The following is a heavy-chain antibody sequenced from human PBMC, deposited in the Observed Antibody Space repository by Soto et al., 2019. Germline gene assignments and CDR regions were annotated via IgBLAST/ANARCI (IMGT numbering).Heavy chain of an antibody. Sequence: GGSLRLSCAARGFRFSDYSMNWVRQAPGRGLEWVSYIGSSSCTIHYADSVEGRFTISRDNAKNSLYLQMNSLRAEDTAVYYCARGMDYYYMDVWGKGTTVTVSS. D-gene: IGHD2-8*01. V-gene: IGHV3-48*01. CDR1: GFRFSDYS. CDR3: ARGMDYYYMDV. CDR2: IGSSSCTI. J-gene: IGHJ6*03.